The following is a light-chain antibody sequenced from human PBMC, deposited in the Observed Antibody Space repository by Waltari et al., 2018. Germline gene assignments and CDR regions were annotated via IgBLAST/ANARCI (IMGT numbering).Light chain of an antibody. Sequence: QSALTQPRSVSGSPGQSVPISCTGSGSDVGGYIYVSWYHHHPGRAPKVVIYDVDKRPSGVPDRFSGSQSGKTASLTISGLQAEDEGDYYCCSYAGRYTFVFGSGTRVTVL. CDR1: GSDVGGYIY. J-gene: IGLJ1*01. CDR2: DVD. V-gene: IGLV2-11*01. CDR3: CSYAGRYTFV.